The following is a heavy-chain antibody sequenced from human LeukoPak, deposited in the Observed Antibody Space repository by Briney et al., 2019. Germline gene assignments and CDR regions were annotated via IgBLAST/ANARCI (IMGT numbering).Heavy chain of an antibody. V-gene: IGHV4-38-2*01. CDR3: ARQVSWSIFGGNWFDP. CDR2: IYHSGST. J-gene: IGHJ5*02. CDR1: GYSISSGYY. D-gene: IGHD3-3*01. Sequence: TSETLSLTXAVSGYSISSGYYWGWIRQPPGKGLEWIASIYHSGSTYYNPSLKSRVTISVDTSKNQFSLKLSSVTAADTAVYYCARQVSWSIFGGNWFDPWGQGTLVTVSS.